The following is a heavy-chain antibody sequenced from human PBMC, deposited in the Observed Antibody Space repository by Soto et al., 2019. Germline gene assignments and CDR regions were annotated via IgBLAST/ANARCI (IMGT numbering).Heavy chain of an antibody. CDR3: ARHVTGVATTFDY. Sequence: SETLSLTCAVSGGSISSSNWWSWVRQPPGKGLEWIGEIYHSGSTNYNPSLKSRVTISVDKSKNQVSLKLISVTAADTAVYYCARHVTGVATTFDYWGQGSLVTVSS. V-gene: IGHV4-4*02. CDR2: IYHSGST. CDR1: GGSISSSNW. D-gene: IGHD5-12*01. J-gene: IGHJ4*02.